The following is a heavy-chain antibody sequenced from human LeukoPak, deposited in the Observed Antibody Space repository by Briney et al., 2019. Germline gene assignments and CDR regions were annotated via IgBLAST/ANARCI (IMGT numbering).Heavy chain of an antibody. Sequence: GGSLRLSCAASGFTFSDYYMSWVRQAPGKGLEWLSYISTSGNTIYYADSVKGRFTISRDNAKNSLYLQIDNLRAEDTAVYYCARDENDYGEFYFDYWGQGALVTVSS. CDR3: ARDENDYGEFYFDY. V-gene: IGHV3-11*01. CDR2: ISTSGNTI. CDR1: GFTFSDYY. D-gene: IGHD4-17*01. J-gene: IGHJ4*02.